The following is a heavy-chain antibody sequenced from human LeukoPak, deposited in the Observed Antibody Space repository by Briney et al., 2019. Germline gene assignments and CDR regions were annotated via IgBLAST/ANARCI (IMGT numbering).Heavy chain of an antibody. V-gene: IGHV4-30-2*01. CDR1: GGSISSGGYY. Sequence: PSQTLSLTCTVSGGSISSGGYYWSWIRQPPGKGLEWIGEINHSGSTNYNPSLKSRVTISVDTSKNQFSLKLSSVTAADTAVYYCARGGYSWSVPAAMGVWGQGTTVTVSS. CDR2: INHSGST. D-gene: IGHD2-2*01. J-gene: IGHJ6*02. CDR3: ARGGYSWSVPAAMGV.